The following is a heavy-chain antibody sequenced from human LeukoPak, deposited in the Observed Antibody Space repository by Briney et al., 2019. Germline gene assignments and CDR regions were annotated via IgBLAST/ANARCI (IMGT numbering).Heavy chain of an antibody. CDR1: GFSLSAYN. J-gene: IGHJ2*01. CDR3: ARDYFSRAALLGYFDL. Sequence: GGSLRLSCEGSGFSLSAYNMNWVRQAPGKGLESVSYISSSSATIFYADSVKGRFTISRDNAKNSLYLQMNSLRPEDTAVYYCARDYFSRAALLGYFDLWGRGTLVTVSS. D-gene: IGHD2-15*01. V-gene: IGHV3-48*01. CDR2: ISSSSATI.